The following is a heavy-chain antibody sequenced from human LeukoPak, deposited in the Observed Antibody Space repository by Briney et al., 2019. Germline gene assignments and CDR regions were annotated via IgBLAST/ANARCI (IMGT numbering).Heavy chain of an antibody. CDR1: GGSISSGGYY. J-gene: IGHJ5*02. CDR2: IYYSGST. CDR3: ARERSTASLVDNWFDP. Sequence: SQTLSLTCTVSGGSISSGGYYWSWNRQHPGKGLEWIGYIYYSGSTYYNPSLKSRVTISVDTSKNQFSLKLSSVTAADTAVYYCARERSTASLVDNWFDPWGQGTLVTVSS. V-gene: IGHV4-31*03. D-gene: IGHD1-26*01.